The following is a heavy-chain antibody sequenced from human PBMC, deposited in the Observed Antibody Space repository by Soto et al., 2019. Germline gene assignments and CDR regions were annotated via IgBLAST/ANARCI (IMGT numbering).Heavy chain of an antibody. V-gene: IGHV3-15*01. CDR3: TPVIVTGGPNWYFDL. CDR2: IKSKTDGGTT. Sequence: GGSLRLSCAASGFTFSNAWMSWVRQAPGKGLEWVGRIKSKTDGGTTDYAAHVKGRFTISRSDSKNKLYLQMNSLKTEATAVYSCTPVIVTGGPNWYFDLWGRGTLVTVSS. J-gene: IGHJ2*01. D-gene: IGHD7-27*01. CDR1: GFTFSNAW.